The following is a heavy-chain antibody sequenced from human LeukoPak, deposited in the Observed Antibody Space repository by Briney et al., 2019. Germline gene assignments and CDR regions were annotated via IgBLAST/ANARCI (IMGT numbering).Heavy chain of an antibody. CDR1: GFTFSSYG. V-gene: IGHV3-30*18. CDR2: ISYDGSNK. J-gene: IGHJ4*02. CDR3: AKDLKAGLSAGSLDY. Sequence: GGSLRLSCAASGFTFSSYGMHWVRQAPGKGLEWVAVISYDGSNKYYADSVKGRFTISRDNSKNTLYLQMNSLRAEDTAVYYCAKDLKAGLSAGSLDYWGQETLVTVSS. D-gene: IGHD3-16*01.